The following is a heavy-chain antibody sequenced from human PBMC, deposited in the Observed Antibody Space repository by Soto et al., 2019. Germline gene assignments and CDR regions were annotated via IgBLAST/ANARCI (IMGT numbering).Heavy chain of an antibody. Sequence: SETLSLTCTVSGGSISSSSYYWGWIRQPPGKGLEWIGSIYYSGSTYYNPSLKSRVTISVDTSKNQFSLKLSSVTAAGTAVYYCARHAGGQWLAANWFDPWGQGTLVTVSS. CDR1: GGSISSSSYY. CDR3: ARHAGGQWLAANWFDP. CDR2: IYYSGST. V-gene: IGHV4-39*01. J-gene: IGHJ5*02. D-gene: IGHD6-19*01.